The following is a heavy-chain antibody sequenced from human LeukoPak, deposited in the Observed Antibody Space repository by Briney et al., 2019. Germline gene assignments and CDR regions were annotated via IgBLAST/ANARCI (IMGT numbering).Heavy chain of an antibody. D-gene: IGHD1-1*01. J-gene: IGHJ6*02. CDR3: ARGSDYWKNYAMDV. V-gene: IGHV3-7*01. CDR2: IKQDGSEK. Sequence: GGSLRLSCAASGFTFSDYWMNWVRQAPGKGLECVANIKQDGSEKYYVDSVKGRFTISRDNAKKSLYLQMHSLRAEDTAVYYCARGSDYWKNYAMDVWGQGTTVTVSS. CDR1: GFTFSDYW.